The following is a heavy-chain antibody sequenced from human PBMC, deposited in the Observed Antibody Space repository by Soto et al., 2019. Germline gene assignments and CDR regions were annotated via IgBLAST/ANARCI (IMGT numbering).Heavy chain of an antibody. CDR2: IKPQSGDT. CDR3: VRGSSDYIGSSYYSNP. J-gene: IGHJ5*02. D-gene: IGHD3-3*01. V-gene: IGHV1-2*02. CDR1: GYKFTGYY. Sequence: GASVKVSCKASGYKFTGYYIHRVRQAPGQGLEWMGWIKPQSGDTKLAQKFQDRVTMTRDTCMATVYMAMRSLTSDHTAAYLRVRGSSDYIGSSYYSNPWGQGTLVTVAS.